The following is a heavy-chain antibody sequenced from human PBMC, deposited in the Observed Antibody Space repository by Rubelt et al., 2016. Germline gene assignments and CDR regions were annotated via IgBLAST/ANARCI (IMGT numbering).Heavy chain of an antibody. CDR2: IKQDGSEK. Sequence: TFSSYWMSWVRQAPGKGLEWVANIKQDGSEKYYVDSVKGRFTISRDNAKNSLYLQMNSLRAEDTAVYYCAKTDSSGYYYFDYWGQGTLVTVSS. V-gene: IGHV3-7*01. CDR3: AKTDSSGYYYFDY. J-gene: IGHJ4*02. D-gene: IGHD3-22*01. CDR1: TFSSYW.